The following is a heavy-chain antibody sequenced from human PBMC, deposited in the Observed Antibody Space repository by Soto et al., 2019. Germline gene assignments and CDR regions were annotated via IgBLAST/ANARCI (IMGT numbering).Heavy chain of an antibody. CDR1: GGSISTSNYF. CDR3: ARADNSYYYMDV. J-gene: IGHJ6*03. Sequence: QQQLQESGPGLVKPSETLSLTCTVSGGSISTSNYFWAWSRQPPGKGLEYIGYVYYNGAAYYNPSLKSRVTISVETSRNQFSVKLSSVTAADTAIFYFARADNSYYYMDVWGKGTAVAVSS. CDR2: VYYNGAA. V-gene: IGHV4-39*01.